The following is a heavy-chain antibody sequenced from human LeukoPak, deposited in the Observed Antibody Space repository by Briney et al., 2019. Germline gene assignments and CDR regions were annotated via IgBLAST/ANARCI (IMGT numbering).Heavy chain of an antibody. CDR1: GFTFSPYS. V-gene: IGHV3-48*02. D-gene: IGHD3-10*01. J-gene: IGHJ6*02. CDR3: ARDRAYYYYGMDV. CDR2: ISSGSSSI. Sequence: GGSLRLSCEASGFTFSPYSMNWVRQAPGKGLEWVSYISSGSSSIYYADSVKGRFTVSRDNAKNSLYLQMNSLRDEDTAVYYCARDRAYYYYGMDVWGQGTTVTVSS.